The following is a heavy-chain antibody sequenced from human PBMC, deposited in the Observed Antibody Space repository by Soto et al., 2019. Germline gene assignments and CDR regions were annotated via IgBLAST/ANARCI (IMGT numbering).Heavy chain of an antibody. V-gene: IGHV3-30-3*01. D-gene: IGHD3-22*01. CDR1: GFTFSSYA. CDR2: ISYDGSNK. CDR3: ASTGAYYYDSSGYLELFDP. J-gene: IGHJ5*02. Sequence: GGSLRLSCAASGFTFSSYAMHWVRQAPGKGLGWVAVISYDGSNKYYTDSVKGRFTISRDNSKNTLYLQMNSLRAEDTAVYYCASTGAYYYDSSGYLELFDPWGQGTLVTVSS.